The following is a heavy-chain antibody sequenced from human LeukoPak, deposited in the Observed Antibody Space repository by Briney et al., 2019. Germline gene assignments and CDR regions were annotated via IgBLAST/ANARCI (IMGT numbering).Heavy chain of an antibody. CDR3: VRTSGGFDY. V-gene: IGHV3-64D*06. CDR2: ISSNGGRT. CDR1: GFNFRSYA. Sequence: GGSLRLSCSASGFNFRSYAMHWVRQAPGKGLEYVSAISSNGGRTYYADSVKGRFTISRDNSKNTLYLQMSSLRAEATAVYYCVRTSGGFDYWGQGTLVTVSS. J-gene: IGHJ4*02. D-gene: IGHD3-10*01.